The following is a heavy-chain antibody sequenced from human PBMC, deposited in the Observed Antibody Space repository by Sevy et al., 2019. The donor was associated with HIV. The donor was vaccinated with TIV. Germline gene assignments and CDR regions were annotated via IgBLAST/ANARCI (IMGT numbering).Heavy chain of an antibody. CDR3: AGRDTTMITDLDY. J-gene: IGHJ4*02. D-gene: IGHD3-16*01. CDR1: GLTLTTTG. CDR2: VTSDGTT. V-gene: IGHV3-23*01. Sequence: GGSLRRSCAASGLTLTTTGMSWVRQAPGKGLEWVAGVTSDGTTYYADSVRDRFTVSRDNSKNTLYLQLNSLRADDTAVFYCAGRDTTMITDLDYWGQGTLVTVSS.